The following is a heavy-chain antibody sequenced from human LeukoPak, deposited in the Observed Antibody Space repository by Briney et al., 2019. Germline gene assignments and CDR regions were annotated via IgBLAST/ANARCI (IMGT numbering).Heavy chain of an antibody. CDR1: GFTFDVYG. CDR3: ARVILDTIFLQGYFDY. Sequence: GGSLRLSCAASGFTFDVYGMSWVRQAPGKGLEWDSGINWNGGSTGYADSVKGRFTISRDNAKNSLYLQMNSLRAEDTALYYCARVILDTIFLQGYFDYWGQGTLVTVSS. J-gene: IGHJ4*02. V-gene: IGHV3-20*04. D-gene: IGHD3-3*01. CDR2: INWNGGST.